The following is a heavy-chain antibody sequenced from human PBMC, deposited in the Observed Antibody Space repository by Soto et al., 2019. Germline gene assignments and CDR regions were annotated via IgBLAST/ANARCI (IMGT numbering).Heavy chain of an antibody. J-gene: IGHJ4*02. D-gene: IGHD6-13*01. CDR2: INPHNANI. V-gene: IGHV1-18*01. CDR1: NYTFSSFG. CDR3: ASIPVQYSSSWHRGFDY. Sequence: GASVKVSCKASNYTFSSFGISWMRQAPGQGLEWIGWINPHNANINYAQKFQDRVTVTTDTSKNQFSLKLSSVTAADTAVYYCASIPVQYSSSWHRGFDYWGQGTLVTVSS.